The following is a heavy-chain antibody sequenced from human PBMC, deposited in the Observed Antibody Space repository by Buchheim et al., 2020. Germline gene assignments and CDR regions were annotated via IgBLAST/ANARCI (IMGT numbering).Heavy chain of an antibody. J-gene: IGHJ6*02. CDR3: ANFKRDDFWSGQNYYYYGMDV. D-gene: IGHD3-3*01. CDR1: GFTFSSYA. V-gene: IGHV3-23*01. CDR2: ISGSGGST. Sequence: EVQLLESGGGLVQPGGSLRLSCAASGFTFSSYAMSWVRQAPGKGLEWVSAISGSGGSTYYADSVKGRFTISSDNSKTTLYLQMNSLRAEDTAVYYCANFKRDDFWSGQNYYYYGMDVWGQGTT.